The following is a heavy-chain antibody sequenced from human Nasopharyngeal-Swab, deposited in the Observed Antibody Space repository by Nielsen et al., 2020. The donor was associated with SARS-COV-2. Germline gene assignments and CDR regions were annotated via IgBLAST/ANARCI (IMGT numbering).Heavy chain of an antibody. CDR3: AKPPMGDLRGWFDP. CDR2: IWYDGSNK. J-gene: IGHJ5*02. V-gene: IGHV3-30*02. CDR1: GFTFSSYG. Sequence: GGSLRLSCAASGFTFSSYGMHWVRQAPGKGLEWVAVIWYDGSNKYYADSVKGRFTISRGNSKNTLYLQMNSLRGDDTAVYYCAKPPMGDLRGWFDPWGQGTLVTVSS. D-gene: IGHD3-16*01.